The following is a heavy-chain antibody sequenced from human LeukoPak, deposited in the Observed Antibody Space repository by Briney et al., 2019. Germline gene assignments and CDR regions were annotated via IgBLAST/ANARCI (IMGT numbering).Heavy chain of an antibody. J-gene: IGHJ4*02. CDR3: ARSGRYSGYGDY. CDR1: GFTFNNYG. CDR2: IRYNGNNQ. D-gene: IGHD5-12*01. Sequence: GGSLRLSCAASGFTFNNYGMHWVRQAPGKGLEWVAFIRYNGNNQYYADSVKGRFTISRDNAKPSLYLEMNSLRGEDTAVYYCARSGRYSGYGDYWGQGTLVTVSS. V-gene: IGHV3-30*02.